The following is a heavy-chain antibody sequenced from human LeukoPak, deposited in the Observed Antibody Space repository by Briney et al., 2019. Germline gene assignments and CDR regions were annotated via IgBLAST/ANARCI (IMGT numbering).Heavy chain of an antibody. CDR1: GFTVSSNY. Sequence: GGSLRLSCAASGFTVSSNYMSWVRQAPGKGLEWVSLIYSGGDTYYADSVKGRFTISRDNAKNTLYLQMNSLRADDTAVYYCARSRWLDAFDYWGQGTLVTVSS. CDR3: ARSRWLDAFDY. V-gene: IGHV3-53*01. J-gene: IGHJ4*02. D-gene: IGHD6-19*01. CDR2: IYSGGDT.